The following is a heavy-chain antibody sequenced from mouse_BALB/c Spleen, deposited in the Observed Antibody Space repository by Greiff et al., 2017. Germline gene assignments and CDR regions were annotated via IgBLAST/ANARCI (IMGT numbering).Heavy chain of an antibody. Sequence: VQLQQSAAELARPGASVKMSCKASGYTFTSYTMHWVKQRPGQGLEWIGYINPSSGYTEYNQKFKDKTTLTADKSSSTAYMQLSSLTSEDSAVYYCARDYLTLYAMDYWGQGTSVTVSS. D-gene: IGHD2-4*01. CDR3: ARDYLTLYAMDY. CDR2: INPSSGYT. V-gene: IGHV1-4*02. J-gene: IGHJ4*01. CDR1: GYTFTSYT.